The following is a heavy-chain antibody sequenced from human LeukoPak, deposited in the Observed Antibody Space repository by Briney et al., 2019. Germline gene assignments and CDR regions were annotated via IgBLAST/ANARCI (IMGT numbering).Heavy chain of an antibody. V-gene: IGHV3-21*01. CDR3: ARGQRDSGDY. CDR1: GSTFSSYS. Sequence: GGSLRLSCAASGSTFSSYSTNWVRQAPGKGLEWVSSISSSSSYIYYADSVKGRFTISRDNAKNSLYLQMNSLRAEDTAVYYCARGQRDSGDYWGQGTLVTVSS. D-gene: IGHD4-17*01. CDR2: ISSSSSYI. J-gene: IGHJ4*02.